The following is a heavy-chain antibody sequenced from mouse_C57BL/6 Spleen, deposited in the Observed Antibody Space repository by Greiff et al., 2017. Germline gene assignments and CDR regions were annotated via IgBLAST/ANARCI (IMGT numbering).Heavy chain of an antibody. V-gene: IGHV1-78*01. CDR2: IYPRDGST. CDR3: ARSGDYGTQYYYAMDY. Sequence: QVQLQQSDAELVKPGASVKISCKVSGYTFTDHTIHWMKQRPEQGLEWIGYIYPRDGSTKYNAKFKGKATLTADKSSSTAYMQLNSLTSEDSAVYFCARSGDYGTQYYYAMDYWGQGTSVTVSS. D-gene: IGHD1-1*01. CDR1: GYTFTDHT. J-gene: IGHJ4*01.